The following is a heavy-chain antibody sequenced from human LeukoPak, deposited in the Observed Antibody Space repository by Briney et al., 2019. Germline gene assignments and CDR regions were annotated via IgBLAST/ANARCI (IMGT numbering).Heavy chain of an antibody. CDR3: ARDSTYYYDWGSSGPHYFDY. Sequence: GGSLRLSCAASGFTFSSYGMHWVRQAPGKGLEWVAVISYDGSNKYYADSVKGRFTISRDNSKNTLYLQMNSLRAEDTAVYYCARDSTYYYDWGSSGPHYFDYWGQGTLVTVSS. V-gene: IGHV3-30*03. J-gene: IGHJ4*02. D-gene: IGHD3-10*01. CDR1: GFTFSSYG. CDR2: ISYDGSNK.